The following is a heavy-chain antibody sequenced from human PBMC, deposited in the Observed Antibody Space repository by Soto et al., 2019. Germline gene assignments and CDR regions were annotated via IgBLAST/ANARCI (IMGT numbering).Heavy chain of an antibody. D-gene: IGHD6-13*01. CDR3: ARRGSTWYSWFDP. CDR2: ISNSGNT. Sequence: SHTLSLTCNVSGAYVTTYYWSWIRQSPGKGLEWIGYISNSGNTNYNPSLKSRVTISLETSKNHFSLKMRSVTAADTAVYYCARRGSTWYSWFDPWGQGTLVTASS. J-gene: IGHJ5*02. CDR1: GAYVTTYY. V-gene: IGHV4-59*02.